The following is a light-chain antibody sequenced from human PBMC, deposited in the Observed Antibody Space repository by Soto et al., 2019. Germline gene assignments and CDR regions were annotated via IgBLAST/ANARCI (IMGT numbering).Light chain of an antibody. J-gene: IGKJ5*01. V-gene: IGKV3D-20*02. CDR3: QQRSNWPPIT. Sequence: EIVLTQSPGTLSLSPGERATLSCWASQSVSSSYLAWYQQKPGQAPRLLIPDASNRATGIPARFSGSGSGTDFTLTISSLEPEDFAVYYCQQRSNWPPITFGQGTRLEIK. CDR1: QSVSSSY. CDR2: DAS.